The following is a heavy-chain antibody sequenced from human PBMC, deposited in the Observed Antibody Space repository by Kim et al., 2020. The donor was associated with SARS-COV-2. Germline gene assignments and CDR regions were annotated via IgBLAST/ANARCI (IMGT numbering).Heavy chain of an antibody. CDR3: TTGGYDYVWGSYRREYFQH. CDR1: GFTFSNAW. D-gene: IGHD3-16*02. V-gene: IGHV3-15*01. Sequence: GGSLRLSCAASGFTFSNAWMSWVRQAPGKGLEWVGRIKSKTDGGTTDYAAPVKGRFTISRDDSKNTLYLQMNSLKTEDTAVYYCTTGGYDYVWGSYRREYFQHWGQGTLVTVSS. CDR2: IKSKTDGGTT. J-gene: IGHJ1*01.